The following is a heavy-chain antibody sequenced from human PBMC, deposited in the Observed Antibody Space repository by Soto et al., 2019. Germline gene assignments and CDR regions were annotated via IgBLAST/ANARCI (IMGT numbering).Heavy chain of an antibody. D-gene: IGHD5-12*01. CDR2: INHRGST. CDR3: ARTDIVTTNWFDP. Sequence: QVHLQQWGAGLLKPSETLSLTCAVYGESFIGYYWTWIRQPPGQGLEWIGEINHRGSTYYNPSLKSRVTISIDTSKKQFSLKLTSVTAAETSVYYCARTDIVTTNWFDPWGQGTQVTVSS. CDR1: GESFIGYY. J-gene: IGHJ5*02. V-gene: IGHV4-34*02.